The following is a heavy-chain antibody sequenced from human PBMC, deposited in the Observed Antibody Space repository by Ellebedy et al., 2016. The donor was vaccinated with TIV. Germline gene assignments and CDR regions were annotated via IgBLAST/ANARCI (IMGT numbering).Heavy chain of an antibody. V-gene: IGHV3-21*01. J-gene: IGHJ3*02. CDR3: ARQERGTTRGAFDI. CDR2: ISSGSTYI. D-gene: IGHD1/OR15-1a*01. Sequence: GESLKISXSASGFFFSDYCMHWVRQAPGKGLEWVSSISSGSTYIFYADSVKGRFTISRDNPTDSLYLQMNSLRAEDTTVYYFARQERGTTRGAFDIWGQGTRVTVSS. CDR1: GFFFSDYC.